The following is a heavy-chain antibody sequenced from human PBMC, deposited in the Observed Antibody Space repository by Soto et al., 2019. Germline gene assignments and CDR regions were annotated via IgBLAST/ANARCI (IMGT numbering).Heavy chain of an antibody. J-gene: IGHJ4*02. Sequence: GGSLRLSCAASGFTFSSYAMSWVRQAPGKGLEWVSAISGSGGSTYYADSVKGRFTISRDNSKNTLYLQMNSLRAEDTAVYYCEKERDDSSGYYSGSLRYWGQGTLVTVSS. V-gene: IGHV3-23*01. D-gene: IGHD3-22*01. CDR1: GFTFSSYA. CDR2: ISGSGGST. CDR3: EKERDDSSGYYSGSLRY.